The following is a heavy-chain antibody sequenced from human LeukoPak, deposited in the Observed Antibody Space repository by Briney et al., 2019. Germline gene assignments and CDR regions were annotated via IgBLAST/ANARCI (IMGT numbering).Heavy chain of an antibody. CDR2: INHSGST. J-gene: IGHJ4*02. V-gene: IGHV4-39*07. CDR1: GDSISSSSYY. Sequence: SETLSLTCTVTGDSISSSSYYWAWIRQPPGKGLEWIGEINHSGSTNYNPSLKSRVTISVDTSKNQFSLKLSSVTAADTAVYYCARAVGYCSSTSCYDFDYWGQGTLVTVSS. CDR3: ARAVGYCSSTSCYDFDY. D-gene: IGHD2-2*01.